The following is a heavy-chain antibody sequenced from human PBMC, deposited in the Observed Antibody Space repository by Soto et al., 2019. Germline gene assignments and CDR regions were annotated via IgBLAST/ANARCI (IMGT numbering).Heavy chain of an antibody. J-gene: IGHJ6*02. CDR2: ISAYSGNT. V-gene: IGHV1-18*01. CDR3: ARDSGSSTVTYYYFGMDV. CDR1: GYAFRTYA. D-gene: IGHD3-10*01. Sequence: QVQLVQSGTEVKKPGASVKVSCKASGYAFRTYAISWVRQAPGQGLEWMGWISAYSGNTNYAQKFQGRVTMTTYTSTFTSYMELRSLRSDDTAVYYCARDSGSSTVTYYYFGMDVWGQGTTVTVSS.